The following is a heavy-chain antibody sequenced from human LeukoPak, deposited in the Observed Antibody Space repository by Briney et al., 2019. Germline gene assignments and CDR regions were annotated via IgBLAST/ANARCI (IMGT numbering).Heavy chain of an antibody. CDR3: ARGGITMVRGVVTLNWFDP. J-gene: IGHJ5*02. D-gene: IGHD3-10*01. CDR1: GYTLTSYG. V-gene: IGHV1-18*04. Sequence: ASVKVSCKASGYTLTSYGISWVRQAPGQGLEWMGWISAYNGNTNYAQKLQGRVNMTTDTSTSTAYMELRSLRSDDTAVYYCARGGITMVRGVVTLNWFDPWGQGTLVTVSS. CDR2: ISAYNGNT.